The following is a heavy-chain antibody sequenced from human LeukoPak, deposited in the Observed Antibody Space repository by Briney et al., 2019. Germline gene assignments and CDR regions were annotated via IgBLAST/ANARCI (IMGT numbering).Heavy chain of an antibody. CDR3: AEVGSGWYGY. J-gene: IGHJ4*02. CDR1: GFTFSRYS. D-gene: IGHD6-19*01. V-gene: IGHV3-21*01. CDR2: ISGGSTST. Sequence: PGGSLRLSCAVPGFTFSRYSMNWVRQAPGKGLEWVSVISGGSTSTFYADSVKGGFTISRDNANNSLYLQMDSLRAEDTAVYYCAEVGSGWYGYWGQGTLVTVSS.